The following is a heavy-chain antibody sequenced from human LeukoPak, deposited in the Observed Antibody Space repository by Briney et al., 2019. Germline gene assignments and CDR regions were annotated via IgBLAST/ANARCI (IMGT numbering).Heavy chain of an antibody. V-gene: IGHV4-38-2*02. CDR3: AKSVVDIVAAYDY. CDR2: IYYSGST. D-gene: IGHD5-12*01. Sequence: SETLSLTCTVSGYSITSSNYWGWIRQPPGKGLEWIGSIYYSGSTFYNPSLKSRVTISVDKSKNQFSLKVRSVTAADTAIYYCAKSVVDIVAAYDYWGQGTLVTVSS. CDR1: GYSITSSNY. J-gene: IGHJ4*02.